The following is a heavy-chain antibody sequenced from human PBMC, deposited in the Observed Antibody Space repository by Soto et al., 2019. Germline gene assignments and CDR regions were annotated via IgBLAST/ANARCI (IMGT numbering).Heavy chain of an antibody. Sequence: PGGSLRLSCAASGFTFSSYGTHWVRQAPGKGLEWVAIISYDGNYKHHADSVKGRFTISRDNSKNTLYLQMNSLRAEDTAVYYCGKVSTYYYDSTFDFWGQGTLVTVSS. D-gene: IGHD3-22*01. J-gene: IGHJ4*02. V-gene: IGHV3-30*18. CDR3: GKVSTYYYDSTFDF. CDR1: GFTFSSYG. CDR2: ISYDGNYK.